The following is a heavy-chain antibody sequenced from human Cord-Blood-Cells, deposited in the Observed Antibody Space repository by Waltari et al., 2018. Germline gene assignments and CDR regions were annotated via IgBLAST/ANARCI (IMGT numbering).Heavy chain of an antibody. CDR3: ARGRRIAVAGNFDY. J-gene: IGHJ4*02. V-gene: IGHV4-34*01. CDR2: INHSGST. Sequence: QVQLQQWGAGLLKPSETLSLTCAVYGGSFSGYYWRWIRTPPGKGLEWIGEINHSGSTNYNPSLKSRVTISVDTSKNQFSLKLSSVTAADTAVYYCARGRRIAVAGNFDYWGQGTLVTVSS. D-gene: IGHD6-19*01. CDR1: GGSFSGYY.